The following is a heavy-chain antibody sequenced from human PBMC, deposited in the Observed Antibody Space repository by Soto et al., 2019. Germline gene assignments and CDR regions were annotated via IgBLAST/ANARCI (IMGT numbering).Heavy chain of an antibody. D-gene: IGHD3-22*01. Sequence: GGPLRLSCAASGFTFSIYAMNWVRQAPGKGLEWVSFISSSSTSTYYADSVKGRFTISRDNAKSSLYLQMNNLRAEDTAFYFCARATQSYYDTSGYYSYVHWGQGAQVTVSS. V-gene: IGHV3-48*04. CDR2: ISSSSTST. CDR3: ARATQSYYDTSGYYSYVH. J-gene: IGHJ4*02. CDR1: GFTFSIYA.